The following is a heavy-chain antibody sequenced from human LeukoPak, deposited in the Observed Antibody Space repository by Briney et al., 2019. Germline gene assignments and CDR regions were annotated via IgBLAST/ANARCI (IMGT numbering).Heavy chain of an antibody. V-gene: IGHV1-46*01. CDR1: GYTFTSYY. J-gene: IGHJ4*02. Sequence: ASVKVSCKASGYTFTSYYMHWVRQAPGQGLEWMGIINPSGGSTSYAQKFQGRVTMTRDTSTSTVYMELSSLRSEDTAVYYCARDITPYYYDSSGYYTLSYWGQGTLVTVSS. CDR3: ARDITPYYYDSSGYYTLSY. D-gene: IGHD3-22*01. CDR2: INPSGGST.